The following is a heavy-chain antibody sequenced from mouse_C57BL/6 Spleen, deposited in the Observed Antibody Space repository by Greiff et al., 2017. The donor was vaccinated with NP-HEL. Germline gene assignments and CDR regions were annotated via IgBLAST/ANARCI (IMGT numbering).Heavy chain of an antibody. V-gene: IGHV1-55*01. Sequence: QAQLQQPGAELVKPGASVYMSCKASGYTFTSYWITWVKTRPGQGLECIGDIYPGSGSTNYNEKFKSKATLTVDTSSNTADMQLSGLTSEDSAIYDCARTYYYGSSYDWFAYWGKGTLVTVSA. D-gene: IGHD1-1*01. J-gene: IGHJ3*01. CDR3: ARTYYYGSSYDWFAY. CDR2: IYPGSGST. CDR1: GYTFTSYW.